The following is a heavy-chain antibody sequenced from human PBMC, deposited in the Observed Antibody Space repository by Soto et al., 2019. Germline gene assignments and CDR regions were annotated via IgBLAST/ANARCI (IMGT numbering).Heavy chain of an antibody. CDR2: IYYSGST. J-gene: IGHJ6*02. CDR3: ARRGNYYDSSGYLYYYYGMDV. D-gene: IGHD3-22*01. Sequence: PSETLSLTCTVSGGSISSYYWSWIRQPPGKGLEWIGYIYYSGSTNYDPSLKSRVTISVDTSKNQFSLKLGSVTAADTAVYYCARRGNYYDSSGYLYYYYGMDVWGQGTTVTVSS. CDR1: GGSISSYY. V-gene: IGHV4-59*01.